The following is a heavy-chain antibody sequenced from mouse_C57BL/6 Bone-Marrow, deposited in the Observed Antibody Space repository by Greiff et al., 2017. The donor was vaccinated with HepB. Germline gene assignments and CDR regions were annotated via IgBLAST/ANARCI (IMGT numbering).Heavy chain of an antibody. V-gene: IGHV5-6*01. Sequence: EVHLVESGGDLVKPGGSLKLSCAASGFTFSSYGMSWVRQTPDKRLEWVATISSGGSYTYYPDSVKGRFTISRDNVKNTLYLQMSSLKSEDTAMYYCARHVHDYSWFAYWGQGTLVTVSA. CDR1: GFTFSSYG. CDR2: ISSGGSYT. D-gene: IGHD2-4*01. CDR3: ARHVHDYSWFAY. J-gene: IGHJ3*01.